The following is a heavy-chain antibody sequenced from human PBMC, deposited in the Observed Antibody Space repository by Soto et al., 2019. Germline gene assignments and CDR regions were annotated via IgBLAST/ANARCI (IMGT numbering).Heavy chain of an antibody. D-gene: IGHD3-22*01. V-gene: IGHV3-74*01. CDR2: INGDGSTT. CDR1: GLTCSSYW. J-gene: IGHJ4*02. Sequence: PVGSLRLSWSASGLTCSSYWMHWVRQAPGKGLVWVSRINGDGSTTTYADSVKGRFIISRDSAKNMLYLQMNSLTAEDTAVYYCARPRYDGSGTPFDHWGQGTLVTVSS. CDR3: ARPRYDGSGTPFDH.